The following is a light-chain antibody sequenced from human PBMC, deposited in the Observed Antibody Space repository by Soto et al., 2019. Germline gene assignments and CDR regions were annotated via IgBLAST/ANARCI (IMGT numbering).Light chain of an antibody. Sequence: DIQMTQSPSSLSASVGDRVTITCRASQGIGNYLGWYQQKPGKGPKRLVYAISSLHSGVPSRFSGSGSGTEFTLTISSLEPEDFAVYYCQQRSSWPPITFGQGTRLEIK. CDR1: QGIGNY. V-gene: IGKV1-17*01. CDR3: QQRSSWPPIT. J-gene: IGKJ5*01. CDR2: AIS.